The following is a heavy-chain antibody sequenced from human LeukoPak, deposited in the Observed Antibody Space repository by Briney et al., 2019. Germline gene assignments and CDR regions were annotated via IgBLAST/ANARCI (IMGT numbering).Heavy chain of an antibody. V-gene: IGHV3-48*03. D-gene: IGHD1-1*01. CDR3: ARPRPHDYYFDL. CDR2: ISRSSGRSI. J-gene: IGHJ4*02. CDR1: GYTFSNYE. Sequence: GGSLRLSCAASGYTFSNYEMNWVRQAPGKALEWVSYISRSSGRSIYYADSVKGRFTIYRDNAKSSLYLQMNNLRVEDTALYYCARPRPHDYYFDLWGQGTLVTVSS.